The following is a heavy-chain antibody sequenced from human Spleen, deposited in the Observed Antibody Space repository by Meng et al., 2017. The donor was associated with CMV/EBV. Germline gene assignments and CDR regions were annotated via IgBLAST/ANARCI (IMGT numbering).Heavy chain of an antibody. Sequence: SVKVSCKASGYTLNDNYIHWVRQAPGQGLEWMGGIIPIFGSPDYAQRFQDRVTITAEESTSTAYMELSSLRAEDTAVYYCAGRGDCGGDCFHSYFPYWGQGTLVTVSS. CDR1: GYTLNDNY. V-gene: IGHV1-69*13. CDR3: AGRGDCGGDCFHSYFPY. CDR2: IIPIFGSP. D-gene: IGHD2-21*01. J-gene: IGHJ4*02.